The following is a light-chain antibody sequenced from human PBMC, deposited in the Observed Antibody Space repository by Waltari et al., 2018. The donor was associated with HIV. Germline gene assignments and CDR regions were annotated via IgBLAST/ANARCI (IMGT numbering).Light chain of an antibody. CDR3: QQSYTTPRT. V-gene: IGKV1-39*01. CDR2: VAS. Sequence: DIQMTPPPSSLSASVGDRITISCRASQDLGSHLNWYRHRPGTAPQLLIYVASNLQTGVPSRFRASGSGTEFSLSIDGLQRDDFATYFCQQSYTTPRTFGLGTEVE. J-gene: IGKJ1*01. CDR1: QDLGSH.